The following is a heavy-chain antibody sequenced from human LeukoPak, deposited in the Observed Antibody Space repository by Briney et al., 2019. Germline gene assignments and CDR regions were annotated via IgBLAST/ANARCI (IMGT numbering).Heavy chain of an antibody. CDR3: ASSQYYYDSSGYYYFSDY. J-gene: IGHJ4*02. V-gene: IGHV4-34*01. CDR1: GGSFSGYY. CDR2: INHSGST. Sequence: SETLCLTCAVYGGSFSGYYWSWIRQPPGKGLEWIGEINHSGSTNYNPSLKSRVTISVDTSKNQFSLKLSSVTAADTAVYYCASSQYYYDSSGYYYFSDYWGQGTLVTVSS. D-gene: IGHD3-22*01.